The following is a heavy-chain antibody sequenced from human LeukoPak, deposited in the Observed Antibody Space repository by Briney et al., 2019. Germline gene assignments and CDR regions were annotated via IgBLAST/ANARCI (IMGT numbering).Heavy chain of an antibody. J-gene: IGHJ5*02. Sequence: SETRSLTCTVSGGSISSYYWSWIRQPAGKGLEWIGRIYTSGSTDYNPSLKSRVTMSVDTSKNQFSLKLSSVTAADTAVYYCARGPGIAAAYNWFDPWGQGTLVTVSS. CDR1: GGSISSYY. V-gene: IGHV4-4*07. CDR2: IYTSGST. D-gene: IGHD6-13*01. CDR3: ARGPGIAAAYNWFDP.